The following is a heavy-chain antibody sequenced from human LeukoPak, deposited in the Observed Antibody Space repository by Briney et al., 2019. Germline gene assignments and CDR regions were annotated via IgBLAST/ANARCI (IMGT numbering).Heavy chain of an antibody. Sequence: GGSLRLSCTASGFAFDEHGMSWVRQVPGKGLEWVSGINWSGGSTGYADPLRGRFTISRDNAKNSLYLQMDSLRAEDTALYYCARAPITSPSYFDYWGQGTLVTVSS. CDR2: INWSGGST. J-gene: IGHJ4*02. CDR3: ARAPITSPSYFDY. V-gene: IGHV3-20*04. CDR1: GFAFDEHG. D-gene: IGHD2-2*01.